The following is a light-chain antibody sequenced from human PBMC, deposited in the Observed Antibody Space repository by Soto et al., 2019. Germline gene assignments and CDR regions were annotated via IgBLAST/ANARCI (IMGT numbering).Light chain of an antibody. CDR2: EVS. Sequence: QSVLTQPASVSASPGQSITISCTGTSSDVGSYNLVSWYQQHPGKAPKLMIYEVSKRPSGVSNRFSGSKSGNTASLTISGLQAEDEADYYCCSYAGSSTFAFYVFGTGTKVTVL. V-gene: IGLV2-23*02. J-gene: IGLJ1*01. CDR3: CSYAGSSTFAFYV. CDR1: SSDVGSYNL.